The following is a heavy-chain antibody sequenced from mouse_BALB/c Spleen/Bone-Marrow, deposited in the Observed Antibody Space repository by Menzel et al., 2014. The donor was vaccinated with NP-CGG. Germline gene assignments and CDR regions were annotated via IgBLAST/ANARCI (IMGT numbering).Heavy chain of an antibody. Sequence: VQLKESGPGLVKPSQSLSLTCTVTGYSITSDYAWNWIRQFPGNKLEWMGYITYSGCTSYNPSLKSRISITRDTSKNQFFLQLNSVTTEDTATYYCARYYDYDGDYFDYWGQGTTLTVSS. CDR3: ARYYDYDGDYFDY. CDR2: ITYSGCT. V-gene: IGHV3-2*02. D-gene: IGHD2-4*01. J-gene: IGHJ2*01. CDR1: GYSITSDYA.